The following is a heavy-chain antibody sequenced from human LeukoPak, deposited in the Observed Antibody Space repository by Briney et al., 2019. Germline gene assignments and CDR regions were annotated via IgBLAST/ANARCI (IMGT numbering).Heavy chain of an antibody. CDR2: RYYSGDN. Sequence: SETLSLTCTVSGGSISSSDHYWAWIRQPPGKGLEWIGSRYYSGDNYYSPSLKSRVTISVDTSTNQFALKMNSVTAANTAVYFCARHRLEGDTFDIWGQGTKVTVSS. CDR3: ARHRLEGDTFDI. J-gene: IGHJ3*02. V-gene: IGHV4-39*01. D-gene: IGHD3-3*01. CDR1: GGSISSSDHY.